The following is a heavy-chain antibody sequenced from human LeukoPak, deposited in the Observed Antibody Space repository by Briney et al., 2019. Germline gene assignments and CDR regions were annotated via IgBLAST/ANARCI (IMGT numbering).Heavy chain of an antibody. V-gene: IGHV4-34*01. CDR1: GGSFSGYY. CDR3: ARAKGYCSSTSCPMGYYFDY. CDR2: INHSGST. D-gene: IGHD2-2*01. J-gene: IGHJ4*02. Sequence: PSETLSLTCAVYGGSFSGYYWSWTRQPPGKGLEWIGEINHSGSTNYNPSLKSRVTISVDTSKNQFSLKLSSVTAADTAVYYCARAKGYCSSTSCPMGYYFDYWGQGTLVTVST.